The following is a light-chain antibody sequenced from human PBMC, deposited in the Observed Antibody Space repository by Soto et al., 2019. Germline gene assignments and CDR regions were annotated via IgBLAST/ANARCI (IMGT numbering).Light chain of an antibody. CDR3: QQSYSTPYT. CDR1: QTISTY. J-gene: IGKJ2*01. CDR2: AAS. Sequence: DLQMTQSPSSLSASVGDRVTITCRASQTISTYLNWYQQKPGKAPKLLIYAASSLQSGVPSRFSGGESGTDFTLTISSLQPEDFATYYCQQSYSTPYTFGQGTKLEIK. V-gene: IGKV1-39*01.